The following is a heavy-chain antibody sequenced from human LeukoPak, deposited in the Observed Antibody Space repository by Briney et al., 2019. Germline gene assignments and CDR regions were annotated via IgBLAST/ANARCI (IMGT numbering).Heavy chain of an antibody. V-gene: IGHV3-48*03. Sequence: GGSLRLSCAASGFTFSSYEMNWVRQAPGKGLEWVSYISSSGSTTYYADSVKGRFTISRDNSKNTLYLQMNSLRAEDTAVYYCALQGDYGDYRIDYWGQGTLVTVSS. CDR1: GFTFSSYE. J-gene: IGHJ4*02. CDR2: ISSSGSTT. CDR3: ALQGDYGDYRIDY. D-gene: IGHD4-17*01.